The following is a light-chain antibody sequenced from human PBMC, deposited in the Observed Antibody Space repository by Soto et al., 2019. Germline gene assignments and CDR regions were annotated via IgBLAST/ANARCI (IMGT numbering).Light chain of an antibody. Sequence: QSALTQPASVSGSPGQSITISCTGTSSDVGGYNYVSWYQQHPGKAPKLMIYEVSNRPSGVSNRFSGSKSGNTASLTISGLQAEDEAYYYCRSYTSSIYVFGTGTKLTVL. CDR1: SSDVGGYNY. CDR3: RSYTSSIYV. CDR2: EVS. V-gene: IGLV2-14*01. J-gene: IGLJ1*01.